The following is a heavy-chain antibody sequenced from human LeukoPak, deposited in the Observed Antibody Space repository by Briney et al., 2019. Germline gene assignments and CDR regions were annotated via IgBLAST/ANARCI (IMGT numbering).Heavy chain of an antibody. CDR2: IYTSGST. CDR3: AREGEWLAYFDY. J-gene: IGHJ4*02. V-gene: IGHV4-39*07. CDR1: GGSISGSSYY. D-gene: IGHD6-19*01. Sequence: PSETLSLTCTVSGGSISGSSYYWGWIRQPPGKGLEWIGHIYTSGSTNYNPSLKSRVTMSVDTSKNQFSLKLSSVTAADTAVYYCAREGEWLAYFDYWGQGILVTVSS.